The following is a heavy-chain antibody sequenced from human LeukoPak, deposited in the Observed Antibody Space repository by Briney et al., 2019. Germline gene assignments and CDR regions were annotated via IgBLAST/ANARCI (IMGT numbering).Heavy chain of an antibody. CDR2: INHNGKT. V-gene: IGHV4-34*01. CDR3: ARGWGGFDS. D-gene: IGHD3-16*01. CDR1: GGSFSGYY. J-gene: IGHJ5*01. Sequence: SETLSLTCGVHGGSFSGYYCNWIRQSPGKGLGWIGHINHNGKTNYNPSLKSRVTISVDTSKNQFSLTLTSVTAADTAVYFCARGWGGFDSWGQGTLVTVSS.